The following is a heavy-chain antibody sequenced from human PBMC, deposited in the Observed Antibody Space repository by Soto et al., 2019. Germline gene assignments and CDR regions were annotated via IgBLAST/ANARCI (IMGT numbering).Heavy chain of an antibody. CDR3: AREGPNDYGDFHIDY. J-gene: IGHJ4*02. CDR2: IYYSGST. Sequence: PSETLSLTCTVSGGSISSGGYYWSWIRQHPGKGLEWIGYIYYSGSTYYNPSLKSRVTISVDTSKNQFSLKLSSVTAADTAVYYCAREGPNDYGDFHIDYWGQGTLVTVSS. D-gene: IGHD4-17*01. CDR1: GGSISSGGYY. V-gene: IGHV4-31*03.